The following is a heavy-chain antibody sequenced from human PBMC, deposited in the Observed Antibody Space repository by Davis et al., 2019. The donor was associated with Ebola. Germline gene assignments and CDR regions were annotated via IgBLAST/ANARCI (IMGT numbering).Heavy chain of an antibody. CDR1: GFSFSSYW. CDR3: ARLLRYAFDI. Sequence: GESLKISCAASGFSFSSYWMHWVRQAPGKGLVWVSRSNSDGSSTSYADSVKGRFTISRDNAKNTVYLQMNDVRVEDTAVYYCARLLRYAFDIWGQGTMVTVSS. V-gene: IGHV3-74*01. CDR2: SNSDGSST. D-gene: IGHD4-17*01. J-gene: IGHJ3*02.